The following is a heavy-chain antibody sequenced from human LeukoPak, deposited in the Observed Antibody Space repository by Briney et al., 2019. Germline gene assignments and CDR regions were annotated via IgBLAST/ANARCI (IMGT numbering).Heavy chain of an antibody. V-gene: IGHV3-64D*09. CDR3: LKDTGSVVVFDY. Sequence: GGSLRLSCSASGFTFSSHAMHWVRQAPGKGPEYVSGISSNGGTTCYADSVKGRFAISRDNSKNTLFLQMSSLRAEDTAVYYCLKDTGSVVVFDYWGQGSLVTVSS. CDR2: ISSNGGTT. J-gene: IGHJ4*02. D-gene: IGHD2-21*01. CDR1: GFTFSSHA.